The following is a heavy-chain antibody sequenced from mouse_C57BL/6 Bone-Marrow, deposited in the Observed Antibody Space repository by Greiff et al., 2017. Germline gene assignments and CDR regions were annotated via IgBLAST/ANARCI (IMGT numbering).Heavy chain of an antibody. CDR1: GFTFSNYW. CDR2: IRLKSDNYAT. Sequence: EVKLLESGGGLVQPGGSMKLSCVASGFTFSNYWMNWVRQSPEKGLEWVAQIRLKSDNYATHYAESVKGRFTISRDDCKSSVHLQMHNLRAKDTGIYYCTPNVLDYWGQGTTLTVSS. V-gene: IGHV6-3*01. D-gene: IGHD4-1*01. J-gene: IGHJ2*01. CDR3: TPNVLDY.